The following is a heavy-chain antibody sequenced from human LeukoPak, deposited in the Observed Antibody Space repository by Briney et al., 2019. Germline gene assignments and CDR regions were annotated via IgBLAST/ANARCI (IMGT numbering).Heavy chain of an antibody. Sequence: ASEKVSCKGSGYTFTKYAISWVRQAPGQGLEYMGWIDTNTGNPTYAQGFTGRFVFSLDISVSTAYLQISSLKAEDSAIYFCANCYDSSGFFAYWGQGTLVTVSS. CDR3: ANCYDSSGFFAY. J-gene: IGHJ4*02. CDR1: GYTFTKYA. V-gene: IGHV7-4-1*02. D-gene: IGHD3-22*01. CDR2: IDTNTGNP.